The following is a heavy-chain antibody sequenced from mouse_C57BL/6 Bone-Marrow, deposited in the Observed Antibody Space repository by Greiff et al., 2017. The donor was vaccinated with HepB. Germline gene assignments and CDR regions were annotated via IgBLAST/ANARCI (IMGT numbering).Heavy chain of an antibody. J-gene: IGHJ4*01. V-gene: IGHV1-53*01. CDR2: INPSNGGT. Sequence: QVQLQQPGTELVKPGASVKLSCKASGYTFTSYWMHWVKQRPGQGLEWIGNINPSNGGTNYNEKFKSKATLTVDKSSSTAYMQLSILTSEDSAVYYCARGGYYDYDRPYWGQGTSVTVSS. D-gene: IGHD2-4*01. CDR3: ARGGYYDYDRPY. CDR1: GYTFTSYW.